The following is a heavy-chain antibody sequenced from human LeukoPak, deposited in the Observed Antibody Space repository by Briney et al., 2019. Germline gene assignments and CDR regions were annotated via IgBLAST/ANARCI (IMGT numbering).Heavy chain of an antibody. CDR3: AGHYYDSSGYYFSFDY. CDR1: GGTFSSYA. CDR2: IIPIFGTA. Sequence: ASVKVSCKASGGTFSSYAISWVRQAPGQGLEWMGGIIPIFGTANYAQKFQGRVTITADESTSTAYMELSSLRSEDTAVYYCAGHYYDSSGYYFSFDYWGQGTLVTVSS. D-gene: IGHD3-22*01. J-gene: IGHJ4*02. V-gene: IGHV1-69*13.